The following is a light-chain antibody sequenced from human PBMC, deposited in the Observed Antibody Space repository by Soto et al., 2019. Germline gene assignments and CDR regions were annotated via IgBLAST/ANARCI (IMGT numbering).Light chain of an antibody. CDR1: SSDVGGYNY. Sequence: QSALTQPASVSGSPGQSITISCTGTSSDVGGYNYVSWYQQHPGKAPKLMIYDVNNRPSGVSSRFSGSRSGNTASLTISGLQAEDEADYYCSSYTSSSTVVFGGGTKVTV. CDR2: DVN. V-gene: IGLV2-14*01. CDR3: SSYTSSSTVV. J-gene: IGLJ2*01.